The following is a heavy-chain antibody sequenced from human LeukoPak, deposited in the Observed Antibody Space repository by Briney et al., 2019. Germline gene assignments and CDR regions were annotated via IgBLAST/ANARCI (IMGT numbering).Heavy chain of an antibody. Sequence: RPGGSLRLSCAASGFTVSSNYMNWVRQAPEKGLEWVSTIHGGGDVTYYADSVKGRFTISRDNSRNTLYLQMNSLRGEDTAVYYCAKALSSSFYYFDLGGRGTLVTVSS. CDR3: AKALSSSFYYFDL. D-gene: IGHD3-16*02. CDR1: GFTVSSNY. J-gene: IGHJ2*01. CDR2: IHGGGDVT. V-gene: IGHV3-53*01.